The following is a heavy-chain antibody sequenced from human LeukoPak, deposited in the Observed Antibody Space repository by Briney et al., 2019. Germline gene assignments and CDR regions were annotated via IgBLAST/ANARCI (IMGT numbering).Heavy chain of an antibody. J-gene: IGHJ4*02. Sequence: PSETLSLTCTVSGGSISSYYWSWIRQPPGKGLEWIGYIYYSGSTNYNPSLKSRVTISVDTSKNQFSLKLSPVTAADTAVYCCARSSGMIQLYYFDYWGQGTLVTVSS. CDR1: GGSISSYY. CDR2: IYYSGST. V-gene: IGHV4-59*01. CDR3: ARSSGMIQLYYFDY. D-gene: IGHD5-18*01.